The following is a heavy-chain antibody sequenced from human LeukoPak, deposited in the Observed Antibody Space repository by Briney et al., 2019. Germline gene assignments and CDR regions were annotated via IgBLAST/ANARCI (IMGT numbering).Heavy chain of an antibody. CDR2: IYYSGST. J-gene: IGHJ4*02. D-gene: IGHD6-6*01. V-gene: IGHV4-31*03. CDR1: GGSISSGGYY. Sequence: KPSETLSLTCTVSGGSISSGGYYWSWIRQHPGQGLEWIGYIYYSGSTYYNPSLKSRVTISVDTSKNQFSLKLSSVTAADTAVYYCAGSKSIAALGGAYYFDYWGQGTLVTVSS. CDR3: AGSKSIAALGGAYYFDY.